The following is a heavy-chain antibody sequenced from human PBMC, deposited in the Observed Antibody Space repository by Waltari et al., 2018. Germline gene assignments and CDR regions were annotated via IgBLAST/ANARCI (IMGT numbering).Heavy chain of an antibody. J-gene: IGHJ4*02. V-gene: IGHV3-7*01. Sequence: EVQLVESGGGLVQPGGSLRLSCAASGFTFSNYWMSWVRQAPGKGLGGVANKKQDGREKNYVDSVKGRFTISRDNAKNSLYLQMNSLRAEDTAVYYCARSGSEHDYWGQGTLVTVSA. CDR1: GFTFSNYW. CDR2: KKQDGREK. D-gene: IGHD2-8*02. CDR3: ARSGSEHDY.